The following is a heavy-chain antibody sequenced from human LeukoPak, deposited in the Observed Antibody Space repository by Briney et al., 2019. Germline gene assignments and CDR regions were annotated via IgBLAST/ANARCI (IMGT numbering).Heavy chain of an antibody. Sequence: SETLSLTCTVSGGSISSYYWSWIRQPPGKGLEWIGYIYHSGSTYYNPSLKSRVTISVDRSKNQFSLKLSSVTAADTAVYYCARSQQSEDGMDVWGQGTTVTVSS. CDR1: GGSISSYY. V-gene: IGHV4-59*12. CDR2: IYHSGST. D-gene: IGHD1-1*01. CDR3: ARSQQSEDGMDV. J-gene: IGHJ6*02.